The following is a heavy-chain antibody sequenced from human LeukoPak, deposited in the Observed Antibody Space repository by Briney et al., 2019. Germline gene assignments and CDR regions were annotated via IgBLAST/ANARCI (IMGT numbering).Heavy chain of an antibody. D-gene: IGHD1-1*01. Sequence: SETLSLTCTVSGGSISSSSYYWGWIRQPPGKGLEWIGSIYYSGSTYYNPSLKSRVTISVDTSKNQFSLKLSSVTAADTAVYYCARGGGTGWNDEFDYWGQGTLVTVSS. V-gene: IGHV4-39*07. J-gene: IGHJ4*02. CDR3: ARGGGTGWNDEFDY. CDR2: IYYSGST. CDR1: GGSISSSSYY.